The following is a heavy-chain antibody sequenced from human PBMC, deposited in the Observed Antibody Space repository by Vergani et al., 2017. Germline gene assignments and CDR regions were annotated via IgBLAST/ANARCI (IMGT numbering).Heavy chain of an antibody. CDR2: IRSKANSYAT. D-gene: IGHD3-10*01. CDR3: IVDYGSGSYFDY. Sequence: EVQLVESGGGLVQPGGSLKLSCAASGFTFSGSAMHWVRQASGKGLEWVGRIRSKANSYATAYAASVKGRCTISRDDSKNTAYLQMNSLKTEDTAVYYCIVDYGSGSYFDYWGQGIQVTVSS. CDR1: GFTFSGSA. V-gene: IGHV3-73*02. J-gene: IGHJ4*02.